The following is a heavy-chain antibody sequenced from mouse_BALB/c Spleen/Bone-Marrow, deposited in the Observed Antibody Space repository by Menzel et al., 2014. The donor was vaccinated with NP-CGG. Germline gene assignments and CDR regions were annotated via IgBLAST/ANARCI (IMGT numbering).Heavy chain of an antibody. CDR3: ARLNYYGNLFV. Sequence: VQLQQSGGGLVQPGGSLKLSCAASGFDFSRYWMSWVRQAPGKGLEWIGEINPDSRTINYTPSLKDKFIISRDNAKNTLYLQMSKVRSEDTALYYGARLNYYGNLFVWGAGTTVTVSS. V-gene: IGHV4-1*02. CDR2: INPDSRTI. D-gene: IGHD1-1*01. J-gene: IGHJ1*01. CDR1: GFDFSRYW.